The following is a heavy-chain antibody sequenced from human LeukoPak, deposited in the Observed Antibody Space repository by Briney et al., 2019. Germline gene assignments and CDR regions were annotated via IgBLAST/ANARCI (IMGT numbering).Heavy chain of an antibody. CDR1: GFTVSSNY. J-gene: IGHJ5*02. D-gene: IGHD2-2*01. CDR3: AKMVVPAATDPNWFDP. Sequence: PGGSLRLSCAASGFTVSSNYMSWVRQAPGKGLEWVSVIYSGGSTYYADSVKGRFTISRDNSKNTLYLQMNSLRAEDTAVYYCAKMVVPAATDPNWFDPWGQGTLVTVSS. CDR2: IYSGGST. V-gene: IGHV3-53*01.